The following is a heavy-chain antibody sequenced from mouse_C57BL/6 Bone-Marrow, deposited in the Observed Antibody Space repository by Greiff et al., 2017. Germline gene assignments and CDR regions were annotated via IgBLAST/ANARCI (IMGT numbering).Heavy chain of an antibody. CDR2: ICTGGGT. V-gene: IGHV2-9-1*01. CDR1: GFSLTSYA. J-gene: IGHJ4*01. D-gene: IGHD1-1*01. CDR3: TRGNYGAMDY. Sequence: VQLVESGPGLVAPSQSLSITCTVSGFSLTSYAISWVRQPPGKGLEWLGVICTGGGTNYNSALKSRLSISQDNSNSQVFLKMNSLQTDDTARYYWTRGNYGAMDYWGQGTSVTVSS.